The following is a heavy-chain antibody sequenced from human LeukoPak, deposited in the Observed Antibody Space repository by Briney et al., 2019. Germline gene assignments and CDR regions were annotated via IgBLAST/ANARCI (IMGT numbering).Heavy chain of an antibody. D-gene: IGHD2-8*01. CDR1: AYSFTPYA. V-gene: IGHV1-2*02. CDR2: INPNSGGT. J-gene: IGHJ5*02. CDR3: ARDRGGLMMYARYNCFDP. Sequence: GASVKVSCKTSAYSFTPYAMHWVRQAPGQRLEWMGWINPNSGGTNYAQSFQGRVTMTRDTSISTVYMELSSLKSDDTAVYYCARDRGGLMMYARYNCFDPWGQGTLVTVSS.